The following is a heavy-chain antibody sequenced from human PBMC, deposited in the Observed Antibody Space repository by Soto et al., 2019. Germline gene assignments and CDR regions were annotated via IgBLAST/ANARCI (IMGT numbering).Heavy chain of an antibody. CDR1: GLTVSSNY. Sequence: EVQLVETGGGLIQPGGSLRLSCAASGLTVSSNYMNWVRQAPGKGLEWVSVLYSGGSTHYAGSVKGRFIISRDNSKNTLYLQMNSLRGEDTAVYYCARDRPGDEGDGFDIWGHGTMVTVSS. V-gene: IGHV3-53*02. J-gene: IGHJ3*02. CDR2: LYSGGST. CDR3: ARDRPGDEGDGFDI. D-gene: IGHD3-10*01.